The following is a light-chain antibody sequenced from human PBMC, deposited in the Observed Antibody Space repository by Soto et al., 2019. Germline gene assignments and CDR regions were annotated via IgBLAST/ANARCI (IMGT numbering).Light chain of an antibody. J-gene: IGLJ3*02. CDR1: TSNLGRGYD. V-gene: IGLV1-40*01. CDR3: QAYDYTLTDPV. Sequence: QSVLTQPPSVSGAPGQRVTLSCTGNTSNLGRGYDEHCYQQLPAAAPNLVICGNRNRPSGVPERFSGSKSGTSASLAITGLQAEDDADYYCQAYDYTLTDPVFGGGTKLTVL. CDR2: GNR.